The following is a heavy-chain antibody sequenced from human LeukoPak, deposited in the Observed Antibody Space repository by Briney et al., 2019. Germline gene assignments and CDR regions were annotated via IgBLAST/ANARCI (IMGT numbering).Heavy chain of an antibody. J-gene: IGHJ6*03. CDR1: GGSISSSNW. D-gene: IGHD4-23*01. Sequence: SGTLSLTCAVSGGSISSSNWWSWVRQPPGKGLEWIGEISHSGSTNYNPSLKSRVTISVDKSKNQFSLKLSSVTAADTAVYYCARSHGGNPFGYYYMDVWGKGTTVTVSS. V-gene: IGHV4-4*02. CDR3: ARSHGGNPFGYYYMDV. CDR2: ISHSGST.